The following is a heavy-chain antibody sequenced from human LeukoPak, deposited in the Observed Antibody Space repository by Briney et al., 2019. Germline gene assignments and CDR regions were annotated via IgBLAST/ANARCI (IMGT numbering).Heavy chain of an antibody. J-gene: IGHJ3*02. D-gene: IGHD4-17*01. CDR1: GFTFSSYW. CDR3: AREDMTTVTTRWAFDI. V-gene: IGHV3-74*01. CDR2: INNDGSST. Sequence: GGSLRLSCAASGFTFSSYWMHWVRQAPGKGLVWVSLINNDGSSTNYADSVKGRFTISRDNAKKMLYLQMNSLRDEDTAVYYCAREDMTTVTTRWAFDIWGQGSMVTVSS.